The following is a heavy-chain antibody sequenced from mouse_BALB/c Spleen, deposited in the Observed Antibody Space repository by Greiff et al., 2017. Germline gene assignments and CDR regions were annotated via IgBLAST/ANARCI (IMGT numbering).Heavy chain of an antibody. CDR1: GFTFSDYY. D-gene: IGHD2-14*01. Sequence: EVKLMESGGGLVKPGGSLKLSCAASGFTFSDYYMYWVRQTPEKRLEWVATISDGGSYTYYPDSVKGRFTISRDNAKNNLYLQMSSLKSEDTAMYYCARDHYRYSYYYAMDYWGQGTSVTVSS. V-gene: IGHV5-4*02. CDR3: ARDHYRYSYYYAMDY. CDR2: ISDGGSYT. J-gene: IGHJ4*01.